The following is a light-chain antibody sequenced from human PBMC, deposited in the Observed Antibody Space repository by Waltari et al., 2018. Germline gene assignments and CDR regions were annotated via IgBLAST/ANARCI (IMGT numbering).Light chain of an antibody. CDR3: QQYKNWPVT. V-gene: IGKV3-15*01. CDR1: QSVSTR. Sequence: EIVMTQSPATLSVSPGERATLSRRASQSVSTRLAWYHQKPGQAPRLLIYGASARAAGIPGRFRGSGSGTEFTRTISSLQSEDFAVYYCQQYKNWPVTFGQGTRLEIK. CDR2: GAS. J-gene: IGKJ5*01.